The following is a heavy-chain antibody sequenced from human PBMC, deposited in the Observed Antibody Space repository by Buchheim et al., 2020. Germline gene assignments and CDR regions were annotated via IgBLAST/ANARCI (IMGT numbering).Heavy chain of an antibody. CDR2: IWYDGSNK. V-gene: IGHV3-33*01. J-gene: IGHJ3*02. Sequence: QVQLVESGGGVVQPGRSLRLSCAASGFTFSSYGMHWVRQAPGKGLEWVAVIWYDGSNKYYADSVKGRFTISRDNSKNTLYLQMHSLRAEDTAVYYCATRGLLRSTAFDIWGQGK. CDR3: ATRGLLRSTAFDI. CDR1: GFTFSSYG. D-gene: IGHD4-17*01.